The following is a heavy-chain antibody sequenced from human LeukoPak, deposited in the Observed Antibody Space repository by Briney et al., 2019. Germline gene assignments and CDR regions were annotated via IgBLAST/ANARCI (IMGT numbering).Heavy chain of an antibody. CDR2: ISGGGGTT. D-gene: IGHD5-12*01. CDR3: AKDREGLSSGYDLEYFDY. CDR1: GFTFSSYA. V-gene: IGHV3-23*01. J-gene: IGHJ4*02. Sequence: GGSLILSCAASGFTFSSYAMNWVRQAPGEGLEWVSAISGGGGTTYYADSVKGRFTISRDNSKNTLFLQMNSLRAEDTAVYYCAKDREGLSSGYDLEYFDYWGQGTLVTVSS.